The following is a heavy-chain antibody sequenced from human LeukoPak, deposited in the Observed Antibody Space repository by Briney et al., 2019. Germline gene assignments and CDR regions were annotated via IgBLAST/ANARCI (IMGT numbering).Heavy chain of an antibody. V-gene: IGHV3-21*01. CDR1: GFTFSSYS. D-gene: IGHD2-15*01. CDR3: ARAPLGYCSGGSCYDLDY. CDR2: ISSSSSYI. J-gene: IGHJ4*02. Sequence: GGFLRLSCAASGFTFSSYSMNWVRQAPGKGLEWVSSISSSSSYIYYADSVKGRFTISRDNAKNSLYLQMNSLRAEDTAVYYCARAPLGYCSGGSCYDLDYWGQGTLVTVSS.